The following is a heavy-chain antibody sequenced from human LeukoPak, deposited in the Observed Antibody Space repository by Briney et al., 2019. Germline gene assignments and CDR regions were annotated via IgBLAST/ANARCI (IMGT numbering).Heavy chain of an antibody. D-gene: IGHD5-18*01. Sequence: PGGSLRLSCAASGFTFSSYIMNWVRQAPGKGLEWVSSISSSNNYLYYADSVKGRFTISRDNAKNSLYLQMNSLRAEDTAVYYCARDKDEGSRLWLRPRSKSHGVFDYWGQGTLVTVSS. CDR3: ARDKDEGSRLWLRPRSKSHGVFDY. CDR2: ISSSNNYL. J-gene: IGHJ4*02. V-gene: IGHV3-21*06. CDR1: GFTFSSYI.